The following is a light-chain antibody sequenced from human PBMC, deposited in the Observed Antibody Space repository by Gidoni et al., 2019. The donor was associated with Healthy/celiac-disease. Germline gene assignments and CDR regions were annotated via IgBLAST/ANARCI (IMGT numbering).Light chain of an antibody. V-gene: IGKV1-39*01. CDR1: QSIISY. CDR3: QQSYSTPFT. Sequence: DIQMPQSPSSLSASVGDRVTITCRASQSIISYLNWYQQKPGKAPKLLIYAASSLQSGVPSRFSGSGSGTDFTLTISSLQPEDFATYYCQQSYSTPFTFGPGTKVDIK. J-gene: IGKJ3*01. CDR2: AAS.